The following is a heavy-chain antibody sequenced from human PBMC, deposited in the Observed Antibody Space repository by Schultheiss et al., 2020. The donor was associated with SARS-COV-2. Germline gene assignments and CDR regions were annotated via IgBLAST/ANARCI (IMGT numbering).Heavy chain of an antibody. J-gene: IGHJ5*02. D-gene: IGHD6-6*01. CDR1: GFTFSNSDM. CDR3: ARGLNFAYSSSYNWFDP. CDR2: IYYSGST. V-gene: IGHV4-39*07. Sequence: GSLRLSCAASGFTFSNSDMNWVRQAPGKGLEWIGSIYYSGSTYYNPSLKSRVTISVDTSKNQFSLKLSSVTAADTAVYYCARGLNFAYSSSYNWFDPWGQGTLVTVSS.